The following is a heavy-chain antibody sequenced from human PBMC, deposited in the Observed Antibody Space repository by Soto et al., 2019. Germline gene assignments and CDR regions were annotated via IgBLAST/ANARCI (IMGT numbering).Heavy chain of an antibody. V-gene: IGHV3-23*01. J-gene: IGHJ4*02. CDR3: AKPPLSGYYNFDY. CDR1: GFTFSSYA. CDR2: ISGGGTST. D-gene: IGHD3-9*01. Sequence: PGGSLRLSCAASGFTFSSYAMNWVRQAPGERLEWVSTISGGGTSTYYADSVKGRFTISRDNSKNTLFLQMNSLRAEDTAVYYCAKPPLSGYYNFDYWGQGTLVTVSS.